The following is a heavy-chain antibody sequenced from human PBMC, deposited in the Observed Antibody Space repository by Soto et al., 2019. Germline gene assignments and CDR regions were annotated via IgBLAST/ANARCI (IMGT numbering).Heavy chain of an antibody. V-gene: IGHV3-23*01. CDR1: GFTFSSYA. CDR2: ISGSGDNT. Sequence: EVQLLESGGGLVQPGGSLRLSCAASGFTFSSYAMTWVRQAPGKGLEWVSAISGSGDNTYYADSVKGRFTISRDNTKNTLHLPINSLSAEDTAVQYCAKSRGCCSGGRCYGEYWGQGTLVTVSS. D-gene: IGHD2-15*01. J-gene: IGHJ4*02. CDR3: AKSRGCCSGGRCYGEY.